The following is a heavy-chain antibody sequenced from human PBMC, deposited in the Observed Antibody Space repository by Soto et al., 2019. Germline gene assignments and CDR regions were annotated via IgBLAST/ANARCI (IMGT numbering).Heavy chain of an antibody. CDR3: ARIGRADFWSGYYYYGMDV. CDR1: GYTFTSYD. CDR2: MNPNSGNT. V-gene: IGHV1-8*01. D-gene: IGHD3-3*01. J-gene: IGHJ6*02. Sequence: ASVKVSCKASGYTFTSYDINWVRQATGQGLEWMGWMNPNSGNTGYAQKFQGRVTMTRNTSISTAYMELSSLRSEDTAVYYCARIGRADFWSGYYYYGMDVWGQGTTVTVSS.